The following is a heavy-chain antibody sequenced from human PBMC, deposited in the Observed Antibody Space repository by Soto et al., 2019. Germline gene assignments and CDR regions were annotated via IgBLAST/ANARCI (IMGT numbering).Heavy chain of an antibody. J-gene: IGHJ6*03. CDR3: VKFRGRAYPYYYMDV. CDR1: GFTFSTYG. D-gene: IGHD3-10*01. V-gene: IGHV3-23*01. Sequence: DVQLLESGGGLVQWGGSLRLSCVTSGFTFSTYGMTWVRQAPGQGLEWVSYGGSGGSRYYAESVKGRFTISRDNSKNTLSLEMNSLRAEDTATYYCVKFRGRAYPYYYMDVWGKGTTVTVSS. CDR2: YGGSGGSR.